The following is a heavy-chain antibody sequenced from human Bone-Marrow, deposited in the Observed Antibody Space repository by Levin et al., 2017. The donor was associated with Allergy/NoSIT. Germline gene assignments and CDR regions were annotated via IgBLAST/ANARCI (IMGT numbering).Heavy chain of an antibody. CDR1: GFSLSTTGMC. V-gene: IGHV2-5*02. J-gene: IGHJ4*02. CDR2: LFWDDDK. CDR3: AHRRRVGSTWYTFDY. D-gene: IGHD6-13*01. Sequence: GSGPTLVKPTQTLTLTCTFSGFSLSTTGMCVGWIRQPPGKALEWLALLFWDDDKRYNPSLKSRLTITKDTSKNQVVLTMTNLDPVDTATYFCAHRRRVGSTWYTFDYWGQGILVTVSS.